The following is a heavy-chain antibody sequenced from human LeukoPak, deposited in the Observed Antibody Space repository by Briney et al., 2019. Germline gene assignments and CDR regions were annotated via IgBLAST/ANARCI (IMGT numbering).Heavy chain of an antibody. V-gene: IGHV1-2*04. CDR1: GYTFTGYY. D-gene: IGHD6-13*01. CDR3: ARDYAAAAEEDDY. Sequence: ASVKVSCKASGYTFTGYYMHWVRQAPGQGLEWMGWINPNSGGTNYAQKFQGWVTMTRDTSISTAYMELSRLRSDDTAVYYCARDYAAAAEEDDYWGQGTLVTVSS. CDR2: INPNSGGT. J-gene: IGHJ4*02.